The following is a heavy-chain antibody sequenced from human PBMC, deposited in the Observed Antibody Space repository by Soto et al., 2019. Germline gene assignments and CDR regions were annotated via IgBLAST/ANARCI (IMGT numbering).Heavy chain of an antibody. D-gene: IGHD2-2*01. CDR1: GFTFSSYS. CDR2: ISSSSSYI. CDR3: ARDPGIVVPASTFDP. V-gene: IGHV3-21*01. Sequence: GGSLRLSCAASGFTFSSYSMNWVRQAPGKGLEWVSSISSSSSYIYYADSVKGRFTISRDNAKNSLYLQMNSLRAEDTAVYYCARDPGIVVPASTFDPWGQGTLVTVPS. J-gene: IGHJ5*02.